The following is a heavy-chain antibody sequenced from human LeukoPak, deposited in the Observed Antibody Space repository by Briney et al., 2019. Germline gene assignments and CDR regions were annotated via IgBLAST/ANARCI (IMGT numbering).Heavy chain of an antibody. V-gene: IGHV3-7*01. CDR1: GFTFSTSW. Sequence: PGGSLRLSCAASGFTFSTSWMSWVRQAPGKGLEWVANIKHDAGETNYVDSVKGRFTISRDNAKNSLYLQMNSLRAEDTAVYYCARPRVPDSWGQGTLVTVSS. J-gene: IGHJ4*02. CDR3: ARPRVPDS. CDR2: IKHDAGET.